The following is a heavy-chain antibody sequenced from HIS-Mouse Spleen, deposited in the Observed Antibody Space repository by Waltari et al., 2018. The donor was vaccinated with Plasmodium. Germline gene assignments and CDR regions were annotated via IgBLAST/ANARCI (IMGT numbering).Heavy chain of an antibody. CDR3: ASSWYWYFDL. Sequence: EVQLVESGGGLVQPGGSLRRSCAASGFTFSRYWMSWVRQAPGKGLWEVANIKQYGSEKYYVDSVKGRFTISRDNAKNSLYLQMNSLRAEDTAVYYCASSWYWYFDLWGRGTLVTVSS. D-gene: IGHD6-13*01. CDR2: IKQYGSEK. J-gene: IGHJ2*01. V-gene: IGHV3-7*01. CDR1: GFTFSRYW.